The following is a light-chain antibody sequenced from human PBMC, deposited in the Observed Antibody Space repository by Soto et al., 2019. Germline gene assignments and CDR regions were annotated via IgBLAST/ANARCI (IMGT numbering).Light chain of an antibody. CDR2: AAS. Sequence: IQLTQSPSSLSASVGDRVTITCRASQDIAIYLAWYQQKPGKAPKLLIYAASTLQSGVPSRFSGSGSGTDFTLTISCLQSEDFATYYCQQYYSYPPTFGQGTRLEI. CDR3: QQYYSYPPT. J-gene: IGKJ5*01. V-gene: IGKV1-9*01. CDR1: QDIAIY.